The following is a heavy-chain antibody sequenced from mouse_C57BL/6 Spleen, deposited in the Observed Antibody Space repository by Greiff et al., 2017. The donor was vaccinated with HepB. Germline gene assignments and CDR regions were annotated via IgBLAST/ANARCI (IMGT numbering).Heavy chain of an antibody. CDR2: INYDGSST. V-gene: IGHV5-16*01. Sequence: EVMLVESEGGLVQPGSSMKLSCTASGFTFSDYYMAWVRQVPETGLEWVANINYDGSSTYYLDSLKSRFIISRDNAKNILYLQMSSLKSEDTATYYCARDDGYYAMDYWGQGTSVTVSS. CDR1: GFTFSDYY. D-gene: IGHD2-3*01. CDR3: ARDDGYYAMDY. J-gene: IGHJ4*01.